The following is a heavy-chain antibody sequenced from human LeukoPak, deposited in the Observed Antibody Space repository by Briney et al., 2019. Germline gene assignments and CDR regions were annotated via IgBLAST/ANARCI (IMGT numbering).Heavy chain of an antibody. CDR1: GGSFSGYY. V-gene: IGHV4-34*01. J-gene: IGHJ4*02. Sequence: SETLSLTCAVYGGSFSGYYWSWIRQPPGKGLEWIGEINHSGSTNYNPSLKSRVTMSVDTSKNQFSLKLSSVTAADTAVYYCARDRSYHGSGSYDYWGQGTLVTVSS. D-gene: IGHD3-10*01. CDR2: INHSGST. CDR3: ARDRSYHGSGSYDY.